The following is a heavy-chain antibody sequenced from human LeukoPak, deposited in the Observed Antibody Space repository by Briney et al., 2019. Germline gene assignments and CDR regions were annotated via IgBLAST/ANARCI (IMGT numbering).Heavy chain of an antibody. V-gene: IGHV4-59*01. Sequence: SETLSLTCTVSGGSISSYYWSWIRQPPGEGLEWIGYIYYSGSTNYNPSLKSRVTISVDTSKNQFSLELSSVTAADTAVYYCARDTISTVTGPKRYYYYGMDVWGQGTTVTVSS. CDR1: GGSISSYY. CDR3: ARDTISTVTGPKRYYYYGMDV. D-gene: IGHD4-11*01. J-gene: IGHJ6*02. CDR2: IYYSGST.